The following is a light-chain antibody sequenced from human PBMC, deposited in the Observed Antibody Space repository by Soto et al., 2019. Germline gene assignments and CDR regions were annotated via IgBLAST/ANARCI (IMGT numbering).Light chain of an antibody. J-gene: IGKJ1*01. CDR1: PDVGSL. V-gene: IGKV3D-15*01. Sequence: VISQSPPTLSVSPGEGATLSCRARPDVGSLVAWYQQKPGQAPRLLIYRVSTRATGIPDRFSGSGSGTEFILSINSLQPEDIATCYCLQVSSFPRTFGQGTKV. CDR2: RVS. CDR3: LQVSSFPRT.